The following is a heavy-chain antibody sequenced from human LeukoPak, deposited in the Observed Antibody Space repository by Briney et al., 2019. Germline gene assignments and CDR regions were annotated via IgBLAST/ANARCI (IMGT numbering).Heavy chain of an antibody. CDR2: IYHSGST. V-gene: IGHV4-39*07. D-gene: IGHD3-10*01. Sequence: SETLSLTCTVSGGSISSNVFYWGWIRQPPGKGLEWIGSIYHSGSTYYNPSLKSRVTISVDTSKNQFSLKLSSVTAADTAVYYCARGVFLRGVIRIYYYYYMDVWGKGTTVTVSS. CDR3: ARGVFLRGVIRIYYYYYMDV. CDR1: GGSISSNVFY. J-gene: IGHJ6*03.